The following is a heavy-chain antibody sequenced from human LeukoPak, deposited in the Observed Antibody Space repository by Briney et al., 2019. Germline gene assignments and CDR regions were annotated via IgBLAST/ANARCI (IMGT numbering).Heavy chain of an antibody. D-gene: IGHD3-22*01. CDR1: GGSISSGSYY. V-gene: IGHV4-61*02. J-gene: IGHJ4*02. CDR2: IYTSGST. CDR3: ARVTTGGYYNC. Sequence: TSQTLSLTCTVSGGSISSGSYYWSWIRQLAGKGLEWIGRIYTSGSTNYNPSLKSRVTISVDTSKNQFSLKLSSVTAADTAVYYCARVTTGGYYNCWGQGTLVTVSS.